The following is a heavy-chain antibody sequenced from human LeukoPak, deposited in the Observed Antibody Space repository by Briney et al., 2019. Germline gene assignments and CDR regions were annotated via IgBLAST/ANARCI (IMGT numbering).Heavy chain of an antibody. J-gene: IGHJ4*02. CDR3: ATQDFDTDYFDY. CDR1: GYNFEILG. V-gene: IGHV1-18*01. Sequence: ASVKVSCKASGYNFEILGISWVRQAPGQGLEWMGWISAYKGNTNYAQKFQGRVTMTTDTSTSTAYMDLRSLTSDDTAVYYCATQDFDTDYFDYWGQGTLVTVSS. D-gene: IGHD3-9*01. CDR2: ISAYKGNT.